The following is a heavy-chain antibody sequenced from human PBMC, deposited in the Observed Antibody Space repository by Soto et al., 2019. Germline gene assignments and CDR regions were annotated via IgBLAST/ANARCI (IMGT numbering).Heavy chain of an antibody. Sequence: QVQLVQSGAEVKKPGASVKVSCKASEYTFTSYAMHWVRQAPGQRLEWMGWINAGNGNTKYSQKFQGRVTITRDTSASTAYMELSSLRSEDTAVYYCARELVITHDYYYYYMDVRGKGTTVTVSS. V-gene: IGHV1-3*01. J-gene: IGHJ6*03. CDR1: EYTFTSYA. CDR3: ARELVITHDYYYYYMDV. D-gene: IGHD3-9*01. CDR2: INAGNGNT.